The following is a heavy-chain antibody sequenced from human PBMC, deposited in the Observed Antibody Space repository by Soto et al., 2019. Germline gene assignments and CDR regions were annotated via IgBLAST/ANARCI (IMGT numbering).Heavy chain of an antibody. CDR3: ARDRAARSPYYYGMDV. D-gene: IGHD6-6*01. Sequence: RGSLRLSCAASGFTFSSYAMHWVRQAPGKGLEWVAVISYDGSNKYYADSVKGRFTISRDNSKNTLYLQMNSLRAEDTAVYYCARDRAARSPYYYGMDVWGQGTTVTVSS. CDR2: ISYDGSNK. V-gene: IGHV3-30-3*01. CDR1: GFTFSSYA. J-gene: IGHJ6*02.